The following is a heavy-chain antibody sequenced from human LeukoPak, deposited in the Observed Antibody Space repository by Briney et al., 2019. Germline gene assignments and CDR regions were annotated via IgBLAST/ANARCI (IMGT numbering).Heavy chain of an antibody. CDR2: IYPGDSDT. CDR3: ARASSSGYYFGWYLDL. D-gene: IGHD3-22*01. Sequence: GESLKISCKGSGYSFTSYWIGWVRQMPGKGLEWMGIIYPGDSDTRYSPSFRGQVTISADKSINTAYLQWSSLWASDTAMYYCARASSSGYYFGWYLDLWGRGTLVTVSS. J-gene: IGHJ2*01. CDR1: GYSFTSYW. V-gene: IGHV5-51*01.